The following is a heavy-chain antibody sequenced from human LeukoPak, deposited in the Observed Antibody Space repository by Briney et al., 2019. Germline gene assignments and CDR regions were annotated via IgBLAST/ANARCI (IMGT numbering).Heavy chain of an antibody. D-gene: IGHD2/OR15-2a*01. Sequence: GGSLRLSCAASGVTFDDYCMSCVREAPGEGREWVSEINWNGGSTGYADSVKGRFTISRDNAKNSLFLRMNSLRAEDTAVYYCARDLGGILSWGQGTLVTVSS. CDR2: INWNGGST. J-gene: IGHJ5*02. CDR3: ARDLGGILS. CDR1: GVTFDDYC. V-gene: IGHV3-20*04.